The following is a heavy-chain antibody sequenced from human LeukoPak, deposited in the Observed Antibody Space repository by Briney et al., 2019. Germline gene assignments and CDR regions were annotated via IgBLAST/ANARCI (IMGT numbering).Heavy chain of an antibody. J-gene: IGHJ6*02. Sequence: ASVKVSCKASGYTFTKYSIHWVRQAPGQTLEWMGWINPGNGNTKYSQNFQGRVTITRDTSASTAYMELRSLRSDDTAVYYCARGDLIWFGELYGMDVWGQGTTVTVSS. V-gene: IGHV1-3*01. D-gene: IGHD3-10*01. CDR1: GYTFTKYS. CDR3: ARGDLIWFGELYGMDV. CDR2: INPGNGNT.